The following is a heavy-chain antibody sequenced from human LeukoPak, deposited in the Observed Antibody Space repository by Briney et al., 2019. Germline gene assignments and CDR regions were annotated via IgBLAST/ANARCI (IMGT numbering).Heavy chain of an antibody. CDR2: INPSGGST. Sequence: ASVKVSCKASGYTFTTYYIHWVRQAPGQGLEWMGIINPSGGSTNYAQKFQGRVTMTRDTSTSTVYMELSSQRSDDTAVFYCARGPRITLVRGGQWYFYMDVWGKGTTVTVSS. CDR1: GYTFTTYY. J-gene: IGHJ6*03. D-gene: IGHD3-10*01. CDR3: ARGPRITLVRGGQWYFYMDV. V-gene: IGHV1-46*01.